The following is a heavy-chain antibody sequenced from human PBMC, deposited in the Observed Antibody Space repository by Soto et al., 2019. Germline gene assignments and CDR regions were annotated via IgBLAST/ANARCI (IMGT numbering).Heavy chain of an antibody. CDR1: EYIFTNFW. V-gene: IGHV5-51*01. J-gene: IGHJ6*02. CDR2: IHPSDSET. D-gene: IGHD3-10*01. Sequence: GESLKISCKTSEYIFTNFWIGWVRQMPGKGLEWMGSIHPSDSETRYSPSFQGQVTISGDKSIFTAYLQWSSLKASDTAMYYCARTVRGVTDYYGMDVWGQGTTVTVSS. CDR3: ARTVRGVTDYYGMDV.